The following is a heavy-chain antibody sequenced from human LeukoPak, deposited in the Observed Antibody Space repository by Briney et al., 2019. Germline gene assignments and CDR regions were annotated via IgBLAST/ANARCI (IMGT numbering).Heavy chain of an antibody. D-gene: IGHD6-13*01. CDR3: ARGIAAVSDY. CDR2: ISSSSSTI. V-gene: IGHV3-48*02. Sequence: GGSLRLSCAASGFTFSSYTMNWVRQAPGKGLEWVSYISSSSSTIYYADSVKGRFTISRDNAKNSLYLQMSSLRDEDTAVYYCARGIAAVSDYWGQGTLVTVSS. J-gene: IGHJ4*02. CDR1: GFTFSSYT.